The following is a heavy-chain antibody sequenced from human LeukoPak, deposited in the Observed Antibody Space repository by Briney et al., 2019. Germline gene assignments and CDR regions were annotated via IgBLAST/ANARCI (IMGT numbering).Heavy chain of an antibody. CDR3: AGDRAYDVFDY. D-gene: IGHD5-12*01. CDR2: LNPDGSAK. CDR1: GFTFSSSW. J-gene: IGHJ4*02. V-gene: IGHV3-7*01. Sequence: LAGGSLRLSFAASGFTFSSSWMAWVRQAPGKGLQWVANLNPDGSAKNYVDSVRGRFSISRDNAQNSLYLQINSLRAEDTAVYYCAGDRAYDVFDYWGQGTLVTVSS.